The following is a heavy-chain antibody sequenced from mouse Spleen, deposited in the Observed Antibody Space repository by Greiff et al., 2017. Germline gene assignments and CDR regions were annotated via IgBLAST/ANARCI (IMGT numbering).Heavy chain of an antibody. CDR2: ISSGGGNT. D-gene: IGHD2-5*01. J-gene: IGHJ4*01. Sequence: EVMLVESGGGLVKPGGSLKLSCAASGFTFSSYTMSWVRQTPAKRLEWVATISSGGGNTYYPDSVKGRFTISRDNARNTLYLQMSSLRSEDTAMYYCAREGAYYSNYDAMDYWGQGTSVTVSS. CDR3: AREGAYYSNYDAMDY. V-gene: IGHV5-9*01. CDR1: GFTFSSYT.